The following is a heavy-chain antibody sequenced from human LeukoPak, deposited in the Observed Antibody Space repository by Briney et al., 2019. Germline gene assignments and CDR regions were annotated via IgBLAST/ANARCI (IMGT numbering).Heavy chain of an antibody. CDR2: IHYSGST. CDR1: GGSISSSSYY. CDR3: ARHAVTYYYDSSGYYYDY. Sequence: PSETLSLTCTVSGGSISSSSYYWGWIRQPPGKGLEWIGSIHYSGSTYYNPSLKSRVTISVDTSKNQFSLKLSSVTAADTAVYYCARHAVTYYYDSSGYYYDYWGQGTLVTVSS. D-gene: IGHD3-22*01. V-gene: IGHV4-39*01. J-gene: IGHJ4*02.